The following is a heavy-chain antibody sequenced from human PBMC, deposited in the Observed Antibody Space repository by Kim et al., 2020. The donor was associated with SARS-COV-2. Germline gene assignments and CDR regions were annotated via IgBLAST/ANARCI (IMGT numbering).Heavy chain of an antibody. D-gene: IGHD3-22*01. J-gene: IGHJ4*02. Sequence: ASVKVSCKASGYTFTSYYMHWVRQAPGQGLEWMGIINPSGGSTSYAQKFQGRVTMTSDTSTSTVYMELSSLRSDDTAVYYCARVGWGSGYPDYWGQGTLVTVSS. CDR1: GYTFTSYY. CDR2: INPSGGST. V-gene: IGHV1-46*01. CDR3: ARVGWGSGYPDY.